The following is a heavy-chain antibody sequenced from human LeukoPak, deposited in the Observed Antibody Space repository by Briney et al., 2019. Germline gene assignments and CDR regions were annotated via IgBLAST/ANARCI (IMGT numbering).Heavy chain of an antibody. Sequence: GGSLRLSCAASGFTFDDYAMHWVRQAPGKGLEWVSLISGDGGSTYYADSVEGRFTISRDNSKNSLYLQMNSLRTEDTALYYCAKDRRHGYNYNYFDYWGQGTLVTVSS. D-gene: IGHD5-24*01. CDR1: GFTFDDYA. CDR3: AKDRRHGYNYNYFDY. CDR2: ISGDGGST. J-gene: IGHJ4*02. V-gene: IGHV3-43*02.